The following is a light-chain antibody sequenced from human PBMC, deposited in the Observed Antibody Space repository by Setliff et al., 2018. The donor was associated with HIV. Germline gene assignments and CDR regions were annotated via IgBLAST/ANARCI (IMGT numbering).Light chain of an antibody. V-gene: IGLV2-23*01. Sequence: QSALAQPASVSGSPGQSITISCSGTRNDVGRYDLVSWYQQHPGKAPKLMIYQASRRPSGVSNRFSASKSGNTASQTISGLQAEDEADYYCCSNTGSNTYVFGTGTKV. J-gene: IGLJ1*01. CDR2: QAS. CDR3: CSNTGSNTYV. CDR1: RNDVGRYDL.